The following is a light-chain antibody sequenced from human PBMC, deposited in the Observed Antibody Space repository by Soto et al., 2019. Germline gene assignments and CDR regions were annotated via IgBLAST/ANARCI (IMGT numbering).Light chain of an antibody. J-gene: IGLJ1*01. CDR1: DIGRKG. CDR3: QVWDSSSDHPYV. CDR2: DDS. V-gene: IGLV3-21*02. Sequence: SYELTQPPSVSVAPGQPARITCGGNDIGRKGVHWYQKKPGQAPVLVVYDDSDRPSGIPERFSGSNSGNTATLTISRVEAGDEADYYCQVWDSSSDHPYVFGTGTKVTVL.